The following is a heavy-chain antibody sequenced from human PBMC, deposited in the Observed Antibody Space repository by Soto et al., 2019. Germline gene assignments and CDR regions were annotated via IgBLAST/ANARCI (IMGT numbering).Heavy chain of an antibody. CDR3: ARGSVILVVIDNWFDP. J-gene: IGHJ5*02. D-gene: IGHD3-22*01. CDR2: IIPIFGTA. CDR1: GGTFSSYA. V-gene: IGHV1-69*06. Sequence: QVQLVQSGAEVKKPGSSVKVSCQASGGTFSSYAISWVRQAPGQGLEWMGGIIPIFGTANYAQKFQGRVTITADKSRSTAYMDLGSLRSEDTALYCCARGSVILVVIDNWFDPWGQGTLVTVSS.